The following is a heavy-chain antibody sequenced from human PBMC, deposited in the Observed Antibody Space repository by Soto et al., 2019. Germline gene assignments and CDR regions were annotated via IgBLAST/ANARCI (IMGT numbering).Heavy chain of an antibody. CDR2: IYSGGST. CDR3: ARGGTMALDY. D-gene: IGHD3-10*01. J-gene: IGHJ4*02. V-gene: IGHV3-53*01. Sequence: GGSLRLSCAASGFSVSSSHISWVRQAPGKGLEWVSVIYSGGSTYYAVSVKGRFTISRDNSKNTVYLQMNSLRAGDTAVYYCARGGTMALDYWGQGTLVTVSS. CDR1: GFSVSSSH.